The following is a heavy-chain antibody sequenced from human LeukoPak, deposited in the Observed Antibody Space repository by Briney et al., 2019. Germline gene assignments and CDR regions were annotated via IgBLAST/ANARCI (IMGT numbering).Heavy chain of an antibody. CDR1: GYTFNRYF. CDR3: ARVGVEGPLGPPETSSAWYSWFDP. CDR2: INPSGGTT. V-gene: IGHV1-46*02. D-gene: IGHD6-19*01. J-gene: IGHJ5*02. Sequence: ASVKVSCKASGYTFNRYFMHWVRQAPGQGLEWMGIINPSGGTTTYAQKFQDRVTMTRDTSTSTVYMELSSLRSEDTAVYYCARVGVEGPLGPPETSSAWYSWFDPWGQGTLVTVSS.